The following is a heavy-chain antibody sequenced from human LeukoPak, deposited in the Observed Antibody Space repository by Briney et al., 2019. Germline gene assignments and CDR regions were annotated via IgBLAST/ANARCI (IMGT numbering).Heavy chain of an antibody. CDR3: ARCVGWLQSNYYYYGMDV. V-gene: IGHV3-74*01. CDR1: RFTFSSYW. Sequence: GGSLRLSCAGSRFTFSSYWMHWVRQAPGKGLVWVSHINSDGSSTSYADSVKGRFTISRDNAKNTLYLQMNSLRAEDTALYYCARCVGWLQSNYYYYGMDVWGQGTKVTVSS. CDR2: INSDGSST. J-gene: IGHJ6*02. D-gene: IGHD5-24*01.